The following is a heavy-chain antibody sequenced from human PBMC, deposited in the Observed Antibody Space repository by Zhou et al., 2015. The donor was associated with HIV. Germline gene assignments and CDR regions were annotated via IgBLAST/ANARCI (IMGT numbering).Heavy chain of an antibody. D-gene: IGHD2-2*01. CDR1: GYIFTHYA. Sequence: QVQVVQSGSELKNPGASVKVSCKTSGYIFTHYAMNWVRQAPGQGLEWMGWIDPTTGAPTYAQGFKGRFVFSLDTSVSTAYLQISSLKAEDTAVYYCARDGYSDCSSTTCYDFWGQGTLVTVSP. CDR3: ARDGYSDCSSTTCYDF. J-gene: IGHJ4*02. CDR2: IDPTTGAP. V-gene: IGHV7-4-1*02.